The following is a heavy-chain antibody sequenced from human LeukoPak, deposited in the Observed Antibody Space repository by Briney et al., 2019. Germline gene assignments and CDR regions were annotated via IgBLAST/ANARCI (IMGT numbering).Heavy chain of an antibody. CDR1: GYTFTGYY. CDR2: INPKRGDT. V-gene: IGHV1-2*02. D-gene: IGHD1-26*01. CDR3: ARDNSVGDNAWWFDP. Sequence: PSASVKVSCKASGYTFTGYYMHWVRQAPGQGLEWMGWINPKRGDTNYAQKFQGRVTMTRDMSTSTDYMELSSLRSEDTAIYYCARDNSVGDNAWWFDPWGQGTLVTVSS. J-gene: IGHJ5*02.